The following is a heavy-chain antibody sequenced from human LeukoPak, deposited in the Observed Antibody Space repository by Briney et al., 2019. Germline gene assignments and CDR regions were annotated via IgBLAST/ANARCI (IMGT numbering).Heavy chain of an antibody. J-gene: IGHJ4*02. Sequence: GGSLRLSCAASGFTFSDYAVHWVRQAPGKGLEWVAVISKDGSDKYYPGSVRGRFTISRDNSKNTIYLQMDSLKAEDTAIYYCARDYWWNYDYWGQGTLVTVSS. CDR2: ISKDGSDK. V-gene: IGHV3-30-3*01. CDR1: GFTFSDYA. D-gene: IGHD1-7*01. CDR3: ARDYWWNYDY.